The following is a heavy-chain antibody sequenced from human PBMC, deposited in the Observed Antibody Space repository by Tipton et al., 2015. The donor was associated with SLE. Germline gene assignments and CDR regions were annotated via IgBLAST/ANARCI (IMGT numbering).Heavy chain of an antibody. CDR3: ARDPAVWFMELSGHYGLDV. CDR1: GFTFRSYW. V-gene: IGHV3-74*01. J-gene: IGHJ6*02. CDR2: INTDGTTT. Sequence: SLRLSCATSGFTFRSYWMHWVRQAPGKGLEWVSRINTDGTTTTYADSVKGRFTISRDNAKNTLYLQMNSLRAEDTAVYYCARDPAVWFMELSGHYGLDVWGQGTTVTVSS. D-gene: IGHD3-10*01.